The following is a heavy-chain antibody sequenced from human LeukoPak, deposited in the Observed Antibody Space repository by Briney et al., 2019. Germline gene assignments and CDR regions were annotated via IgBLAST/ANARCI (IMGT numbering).Heavy chain of an antibody. CDR3: ARDTYGSGSYPDY. Sequence: GGSLRLSCAASGFTFSSYGMSWVRQAPGKGLEWVSAISGSGGSTYYADSVKGRFTISRDNAKNSLYLQMNSLRAEDTAVYYCARDTYGSGSYPDYWGQGTLVTVSS. D-gene: IGHD3-10*01. CDR2: ISGSGGST. CDR1: GFTFSSYG. J-gene: IGHJ4*02. V-gene: IGHV3-23*01.